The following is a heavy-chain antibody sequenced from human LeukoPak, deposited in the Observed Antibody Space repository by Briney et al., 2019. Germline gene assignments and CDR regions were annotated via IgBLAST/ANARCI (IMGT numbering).Heavy chain of an antibody. V-gene: IGHV3-74*03. D-gene: IGHD3-10*01. CDR1: GFTFSTYW. Sequence: PGGSLTLSCTASGFTFSTYWINWVRQRAGKGLVWVALINGDGSTTTHAASVRGGFTTSRDNSKNTPYLHMNSLRDENTGVCFCARDYAGSPDYWGQGTLVTVSP. CDR3: ARDYAGSPDY. J-gene: IGHJ4*02. CDR2: INGDGSTT.